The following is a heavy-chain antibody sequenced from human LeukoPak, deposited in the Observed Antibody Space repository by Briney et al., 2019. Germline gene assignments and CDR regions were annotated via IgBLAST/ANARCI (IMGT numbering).Heavy chain of an antibody. V-gene: IGHV1-2*02. Sequence: ASLKVSCTASGYTFTGYYMHWVRQAPGQGLEWMGWISPNSGGTKYAQKFQGRVTMTRDTSISTAYMDLSRLRSDDTAVYYCAREASGSWFDPWGQGTLVTVSS. CDR2: ISPNSGGT. D-gene: IGHD3-10*01. CDR1: GYTFTGYY. CDR3: AREASGSWFDP. J-gene: IGHJ5*02.